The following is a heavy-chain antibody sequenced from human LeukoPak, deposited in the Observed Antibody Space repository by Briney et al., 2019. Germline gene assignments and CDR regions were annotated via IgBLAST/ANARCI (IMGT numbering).Heavy chain of an antibody. D-gene: IGHD6-13*01. CDR2: IIPIFGTA. CDR3: ARDYIAAAGTVDY. J-gene: IGHJ4*02. Sequence: SVKVSCKASGGTFSSYAISWVRQAPGQGLEWMGRIIPIFGTANYAQKFQGRVTITTDESTSTAYMELSSLRSEDTAVYYCARDYIAAAGTVDYWGQGTLVTVSS. CDR1: GGTFSSYA. V-gene: IGHV1-69*05.